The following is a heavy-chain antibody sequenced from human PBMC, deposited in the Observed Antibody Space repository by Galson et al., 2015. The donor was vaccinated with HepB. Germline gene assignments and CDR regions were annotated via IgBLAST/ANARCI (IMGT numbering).Heavy chain of an antibody. D-gene: IGHD4-17*01. V-gene: IGHV5-10-1*01. CDR2: IDPSDSYT. Sequence: QSGAEVKKPGESLRISCKGSGYSFTSYWISWVRQMPGKGLEWMGRIDPSDSYTNYSPSFQGHVTISADKSISTAYLQWSSLKASDTAMYYCARHRDYGDYEMLRYWFDPWGQGTLVTVSS. J-gene: IGHJ5*02. CDR1: GYSFTSYW. CDR3: ARHRDYGDYEMLRYWFDP.